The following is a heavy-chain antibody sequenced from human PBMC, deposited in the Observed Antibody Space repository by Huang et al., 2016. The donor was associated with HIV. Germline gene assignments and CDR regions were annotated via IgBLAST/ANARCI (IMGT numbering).Heavy chain of an antibody. Sequence: QVRLDQWGAGLLKPSETLTLTCAVYGDSLSGFFWSWIRQSPGRGLEWIGEITQSGRTNYNPSLKSRVTSAIDTSKKQFYLKLKSVTADDTSTYYCARGRGTSWSFFDTWGQGSFVTVSS. D-gene: IGHD2-2*01. J-gene: IGHJ5*02. CDR3: ARGRGTSWSFFDT. CDR1: GDSLSGFF. CDR2: ITQSGRT. V-gene: IGHV4-34*01.